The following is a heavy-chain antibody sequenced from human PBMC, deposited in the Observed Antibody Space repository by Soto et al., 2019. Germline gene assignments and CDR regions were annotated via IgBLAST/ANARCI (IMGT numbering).Heavy chain of an antibody. CDR1: GFTFSSYG. D-gene: IGHD6-19*01. Sequence: GGSLRLSCAASGFTFSSYGMHWVRQAPGKGLEWVAVISYDGSNKYYADSVKGRFTISRDNSKNTLYLQMNSLRAEDTAVYYCAKDRIAVADSPYYYYYGMDVWGQGTTVTVSS. CDR3: AKDRIAVADSPYYYYYGMDV. J-gene: IGHJ6*02. V-gene: IGHV3-30*18. CDR2: ISYDGSNK.